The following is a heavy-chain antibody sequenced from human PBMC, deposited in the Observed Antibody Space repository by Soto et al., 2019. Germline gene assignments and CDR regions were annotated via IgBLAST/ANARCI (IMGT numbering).Heavy chain of an antibody. CDR1: GFTFSSYS. Sequence: EVQLVESGGGLVQPGGSLRLSCAASGFTFSSYSMNWVRQAPGKGLEWVSYISSSNSTIYYADSVKGRFTISRDNAKNSLYLKMNSLRDEDTAVYYCARVDDYGDYGDYWGQGTLVTVSS. V-gene: IGHV3-48*02. D-gene: IGHD4-17*01. CDR3: ARVDDYGDYGDY. CDR2: ISSSNSTI. J-gene: IGHJ4*02.